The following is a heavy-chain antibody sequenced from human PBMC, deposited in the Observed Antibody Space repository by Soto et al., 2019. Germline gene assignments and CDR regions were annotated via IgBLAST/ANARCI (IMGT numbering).Heavy chain of an antibody. Sequence: QLQLQESGSGLVKPSQTLYLTCDVAGGSISSGGYSWSWIRQPPGKGLEWIGYIYHSGRTYYNPSIKSRVTISLDRYKNQFSLKLSSVTAADTAVYYCGRVPDRWGQGTLVTVSA. D-gene: IGHD2-2*01. CDR2: IYHSGRT. V-gene: IGHV4-30-2*01. J-gene: IGHJ5*02. CDR1: GGSISSGGYS. CDR3: GRVPDR.